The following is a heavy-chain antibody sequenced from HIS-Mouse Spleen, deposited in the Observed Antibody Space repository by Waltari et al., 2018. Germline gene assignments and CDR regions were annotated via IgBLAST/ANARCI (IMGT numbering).Heavy chain of an antibody. Sequence: QVTLRESGPALVKPTQTLPLTCTFSGFSPSTSEMCVSWIRHPPGKALEWLARIDWDDDKYYSTSLKTRLTISRDTSKNQVVLTMTNMDPLDTATYYCARIAEGYTSGWYAFDYWGQGTLVTVSS. CDR3: ARIAEGYTSGWYAFDY. V-gene: IGHV2-70*15. CDR2: IDWDDDK. J-gene: IGHJ4*02. D-gene: IGHD6-19*01. CDR1: GFSPSTSEMC.